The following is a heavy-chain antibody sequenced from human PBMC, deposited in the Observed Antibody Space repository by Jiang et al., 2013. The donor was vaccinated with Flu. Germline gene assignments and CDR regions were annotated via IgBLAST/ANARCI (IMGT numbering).Heavy chain of an antibody. CDR3: ARHKFASSYYYDSSDDAFDV. J-gene: IGHJ3*01. D-gene: IGHD3-22*01. V-gene: IGHV4-31*02. Sequence: GSINRGPYYWSWIRQHPGKGLEWIGYIYHSGTVYYNPSLRSRIGISIDTSKNEFSLKLTSVTGADTAVYYCARHKFASSYYYDSSDDAFDVWGQGTMVTVSS. CDR1: GSINRGPYY. CDR2: IYHSGTV.